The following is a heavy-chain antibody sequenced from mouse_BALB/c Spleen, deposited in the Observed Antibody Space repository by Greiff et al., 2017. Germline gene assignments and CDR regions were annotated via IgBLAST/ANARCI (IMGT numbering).Heavy chain of an antibody. D-gene: IGHD1-1*01. CDR3: ARGAITTVVAPGSWYFDV. V-gene: IGHV5-12-1*01. Sequence: EVMLVESGGGLVKPGGSLKLSCAASGFAFSSYDMSWVRQTPEKRLVWVAYISSGGGSTYYPDSVKGRFTISRDNARNILYLQMSSLRSEDTAMYYCARGAITTVVAPGSWYFDVWGAGTTVTVSS. J-gene: IGHJ1*01. CDR2: ISSGGGST. CDR1: GFAFSSYD.